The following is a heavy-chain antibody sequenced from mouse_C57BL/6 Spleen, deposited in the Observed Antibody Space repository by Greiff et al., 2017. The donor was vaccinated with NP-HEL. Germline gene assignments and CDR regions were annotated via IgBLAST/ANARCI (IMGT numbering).Heavy chain of an antibody. D-gene: IGHD2-4*01. CDR3: ARSRYDYDVDYFDY. CDR2: INPGSGGT. Sequence: QVQLQQSGAELVRPGTSVKVSCKASGYAFTNYLIEWVKQRPGQGLEWIGVINPGSGGTNYNEKFKGKATLTADKSSSTAYMQLSSLTSEDSAVYFCARSRYDYDVDYFDYWGQGTTLTVSS. J-gene: IGHJ2*01. CDR1: GYAFTNYL. V-gene: IGHV1-54*01.